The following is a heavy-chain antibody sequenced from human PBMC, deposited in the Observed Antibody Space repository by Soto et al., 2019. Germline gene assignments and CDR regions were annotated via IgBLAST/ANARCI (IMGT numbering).Heavy chain of an antibody. CDR1: GYSVTSYW. D-gene: IGHD3-22*01. V-gene: IGHV5-51*03. J-gene: IGHJ4*02. CDR2: IYPGDSDT. Sequence: GAARKISCXDSGYSVTSYWIGWVRQMSGKGMEWMGIIYPGDSDTRYSPSFQGQVTISADKSISTAYLQWSSLKASDTAMYYCATFSYYYDSSGYYHDYWGQGTQGTVAS. CDR3: ATFSYYYDSSGYYHDY.